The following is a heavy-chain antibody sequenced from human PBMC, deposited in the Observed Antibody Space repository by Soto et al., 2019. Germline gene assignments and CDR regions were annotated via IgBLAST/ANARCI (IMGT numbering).Heavy chain of an antibody. Sequence: ASETLSLTCTFSGGSIRSGGYYWRLVRQHPGKGLEWIGYIYYSGSTYYNPSLKSRVTISVDTSKNQFSLKLSSVTAADTAVYYCASGSKYNWFDPWGQGTLVTVSS. V-gene: IGHV4-31*03. CDR1: GGSIRSGGYY. J-gene: IGHJ5*02. D-gene: IGHD3-10*01. CDR2: IYYSGST. CDR3: ASGSKYNWFDP.